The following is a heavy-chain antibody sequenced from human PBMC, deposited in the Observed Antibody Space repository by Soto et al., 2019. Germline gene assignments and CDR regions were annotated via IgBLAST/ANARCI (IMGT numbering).Heavy chain of an antibody. CDR1: GGSISSYY. V-gene: IGHV4-59*01. CDR2: IYYSGST. J-gene: IGHJ4*02. Sequence: PSETLSLTCTVSGGSISSYYWSWIRQPPGKGLEWIGYIYYSGSTNYNPSLKSRVTISVDTSKNQFSLKLSSVTAADTAVYYCARAIAVAGLLDYWGQGTLVTVSS. D-gene: IGHD6-19*01. CDR3: ARAIAVAGLLDY.